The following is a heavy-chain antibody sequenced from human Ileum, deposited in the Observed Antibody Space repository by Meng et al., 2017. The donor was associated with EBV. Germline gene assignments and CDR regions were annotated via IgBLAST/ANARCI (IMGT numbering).Heavy chain of an antibody. J-gene: IGHJ4*02. CDR2: INHSGST. CDR3: ARGNKVSDRGFDY. D-gene: IGHD3-10*01. V-gene: IGHV4-34*01. Sequence: QVQLQHWRAGLLKPSGTLSLTCAVYGGSFSGYYWSWIRQPPGKGLEWIGEINHSGSTNYNPSLKSRVTISVDTSKNQFSLKLSSVTAADTAVYYCARGNKVSDRGFDYWGQGTLVTVSS. CDR1: GGSFSGYY.